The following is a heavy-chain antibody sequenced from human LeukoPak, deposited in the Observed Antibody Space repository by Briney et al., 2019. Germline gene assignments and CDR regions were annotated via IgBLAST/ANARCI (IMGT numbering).Heavy chain of an antibody. CDR2: ISWDGGST. J-gene: IGHJ6*04. V-gene: IGHV3-43D*04. D-gene: IGHD1-1*01. CDR1: GFTFDDYA. Sequence: PGGSLRLSCAASGFTFDDYAMHWVRQAPGKGLEWVSLISWDGGSTYYADSVKGRVTISRDNSKNSLYLQMNSLRAEDTALYYCAKDRHNWKGVAYYYYGMDVWGKGTTVTVSS. CDR3: AKDRHNWKGVAYYYYGMDV.